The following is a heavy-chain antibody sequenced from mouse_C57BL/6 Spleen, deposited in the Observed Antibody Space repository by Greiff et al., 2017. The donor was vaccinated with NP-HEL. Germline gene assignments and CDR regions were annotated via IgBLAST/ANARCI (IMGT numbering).Heavy chain of an antibody. CDR1: GYTFTSYW. CDR3: ARAITTVVATRGYYFDY. Sequence: VQLQQPGAELVKPGASVKMSCKASGYTFTSYWITWVKQRPGQGLEWIGDIYPGSGSTNYNEKFKSKATLTVDTSSSTAYMQLSSLTSEDSAVYYCARAITTVVATRGYYFDYWGQGTTLTVSS. D-gene: IGHD1-1*01. V-gene: IGHV1-55*01. J-gene: IGHJ2*01. CDR2: IYPGSGST.